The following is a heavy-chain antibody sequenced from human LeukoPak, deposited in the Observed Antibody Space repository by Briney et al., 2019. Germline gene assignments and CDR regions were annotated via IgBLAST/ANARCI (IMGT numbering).Heavy chain of an antibody. Sequence: PSETLSLTCTVSGGSISNYYWSWIRQPPGKGLEWIGYIYYSGTTHYSPSLKSRVTMSVDSSKNQFFLKLNSVTAADTAVYYCARNGFCSGAYCYGYYYYMDLWGKGTTVTVSS. CDR3: ARNGFCSGAYCYGYYYYMDL. D-gene: IGHD2-15*01. V-gene: IGHV4-59*01. CDR1: GGSISNYY. CDR2: IYYSGTT. J-gene: IGHJ6*03.